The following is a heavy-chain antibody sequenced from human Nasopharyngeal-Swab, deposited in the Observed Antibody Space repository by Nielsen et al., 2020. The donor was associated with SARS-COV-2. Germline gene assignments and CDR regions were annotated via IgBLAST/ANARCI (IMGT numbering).Heavy chain of an antibody. V-gene: IGHV3-7*01. J-gene: IGHJ4*02. CDR2: IKQDGSEK. Sequence: GESLKISCAASGFTFSSYWMSWVRQAPGKGLEWVANIKQDGSEKYYVDSVKGRFTISRDNAKNSLYLQMNSLRAAHTAVYYCAIDLGSVVRGGPFDYCCQVTLVTFSS. CDR3: AIDLGSVVRGGPFDY. CDR1: GFTFSSYW. D-gene: IGHD3-10*01.